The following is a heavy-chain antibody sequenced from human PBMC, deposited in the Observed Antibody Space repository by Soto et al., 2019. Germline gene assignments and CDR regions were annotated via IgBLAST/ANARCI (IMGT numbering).Heavy chain of an antibody. Sequence: ASVKVSCKASGYMFTGYYMHWVRQAPGQGLEWMGIINPSGGSTSYAQKFQGRVTMTRDTSTSTVYMELSSLRSEDTAVYYCARARGMVLSFYGMVVWGQGTTVTVSS. CDR2: INPSGGST. CDR3: ARARGMVLSFYGMVV. D-gene: IGHD3-10*01. J-gene: IGHJ6*02. V-gene: IGHV1-46*01. CDR1: GYMFTGYY.